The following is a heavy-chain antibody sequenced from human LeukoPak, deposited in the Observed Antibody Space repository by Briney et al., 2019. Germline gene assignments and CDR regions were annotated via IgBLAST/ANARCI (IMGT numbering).Heavy chain of an antibody. D-gene: IGHD2-15*01. CDR2: INHSGST. CDR3: ARGLRCSGGSCAD. J-gene: IGHJ4*02. V-gene: IGHV4-34*01. Sequence: PGGSLRLSCAASEFTFSSYAMSWVRQPPGKGLEWIGEINHSGSTNYNPSLKSRVTISVDTSKNQFSLKLSSVTAADTAVYYCARGLRCSGGSCADWGQGTLVTVSS. CDR1: EFTFSSYA.